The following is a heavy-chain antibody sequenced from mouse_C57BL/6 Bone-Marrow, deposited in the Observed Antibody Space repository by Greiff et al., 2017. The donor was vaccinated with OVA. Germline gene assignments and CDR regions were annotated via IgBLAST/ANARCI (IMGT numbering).Heavy chain of an antibody. CDR3: AYGYPDY. CDR2: IYPGSGST. CDR1: GYTFTSYW. D-gene: IGHD2-2*01. J-gene: IGHJ2*01. V-gene: IGHV1-55*01. Sequence: QVHVKQPGAELVKPGASVKMSCKASGYTFTSYWITWVKQRPGQGLEWIGDIYPGSGSTNYNEKFKSKATLTVDTSSSTAYMQLSSLTSEDSAVYYCAYGYPDYWGQGTTLTVSS.